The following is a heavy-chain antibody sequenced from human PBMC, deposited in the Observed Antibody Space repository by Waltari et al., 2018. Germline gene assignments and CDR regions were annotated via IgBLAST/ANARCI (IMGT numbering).Heavy chain of an antibody. CDR3: ARDRFLLWFGLLDV. CDR1: GFSFNKNA. CDR2: VTCSGATT. V-gene: IGHV3-23*01. J-gene: IGHJ6*02. Sequence: EVQLLESGGGLVQPGGSLRLSCAASGFSFNKNAMAWVRQAPGKGLEWGSAVTCSGATTHYADSVKGRFTISRHNFENTIFLQMDSLRVEDTAIYYCARDRFLLWFGLLDVWGQGTTVTVSS. D-gene: IGHD3-10*01.